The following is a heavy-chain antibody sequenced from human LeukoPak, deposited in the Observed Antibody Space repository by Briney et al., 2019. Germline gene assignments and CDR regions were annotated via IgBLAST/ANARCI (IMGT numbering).Heavy chain of an antibody. D-gene: IGHD6-19*01. V-gene: IGHV4-61*01. CDR1: GGSINSGSYY. CDR3: ARAGPYSSGYPYYYYGMDV. Sequence: SETLSLTCTLSGGSINSGSYYWSWIRQPPGKGLEWIGFISYSGTTTYTPSLKSRVTIPVDTSNNQFSLKLSSVTAADTAVYFCARAGPYSSGYPYYYYGMDVWGQGTTVTVSS. CDR2: ISYSGTT. J-gene: IGHJ6*02.